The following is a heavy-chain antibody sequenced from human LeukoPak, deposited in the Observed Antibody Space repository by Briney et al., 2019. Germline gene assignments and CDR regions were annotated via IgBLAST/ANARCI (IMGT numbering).Heavy chain of an antibody. CDR3: ARRGRSSYYYYYYMDV. CDR1: GGSISIYY. D-gene: IGHD6-6*01. CDR2: IYTSRST. J-gene: IGHJ6*03. V-gene: IGHV4-4*09. Sequence: PSETLSLTCTVSGGSISIYYWSWIRQPPGEGLEWVGYIYTSRSTNYNPSLQSRVTISVDTSKNQFSLKLSSVTAADTAVYYCARRGRSSYYYYYYMDVWGKGTTVTVSS.